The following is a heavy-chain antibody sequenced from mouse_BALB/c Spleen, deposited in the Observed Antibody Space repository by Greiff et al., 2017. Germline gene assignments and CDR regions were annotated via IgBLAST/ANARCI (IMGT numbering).Heavy chain of an antibody. CDR2: INPSNGGT. Sequence: VQLVESGAELVKPGASVKLSCKASGYTFTSYYMYWVKQRPGQGLEWIGEINPSNGGTNFNEKFKSKATLTVDKSSSTAYMQLSSLTSEDSAVYYCTRDYYGSSYGWFAYWGQGTLVTVSA. CDR3: TRDYYGSSYGWFAY. J-gene: IGHJ3*01. D-gene: IGHD1-1*01. CDR1: GYTFTSYY. V-gene: IGHV1S81*02.